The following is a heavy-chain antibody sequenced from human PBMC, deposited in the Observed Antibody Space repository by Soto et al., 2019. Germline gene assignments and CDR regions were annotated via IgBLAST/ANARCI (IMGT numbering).Heavy chain of an antibody. CDR3: AKPSYDFWSGYYHPFDY. CDR1: GFSFSSFG. D-gene: IGHD3-3*01. Sequence: PGGSLRLSCAASGFSFSSFGMHWVRQAPGKGLDWLAIICYDGSLEYYADSVKGRFTISRDNSKNMLYLQMNSLRVEDTAVYYCAKPSYDFWSGYYHPFDYWGQGTLVTVSS. V-gene: IGHV3-33*03. J-gene: IGHJ4*02. CDR2: ICYDGSLE.